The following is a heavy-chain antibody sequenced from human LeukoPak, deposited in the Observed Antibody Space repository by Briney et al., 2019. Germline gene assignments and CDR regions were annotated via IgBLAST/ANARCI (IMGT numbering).Heavy chain of an antibody. CDR3: ACGYSYGHALDLDY. Sequence: ASVKVSCKASGGTFSSYAISWVRQAPGQGLEWMGGIIPIFGTANYAQKFQGRVTITADESTSTAYMELSSLRSEDTAVYYCACGYSYGHALDLDYRGQGTLVTVSS. D-gene: IGHD5-18*01. CDR1: GGTFSSYA. J-gene: IGHJ4*02. CDR2: IIPIFGTA. V-gene: IGHV1-69*13.